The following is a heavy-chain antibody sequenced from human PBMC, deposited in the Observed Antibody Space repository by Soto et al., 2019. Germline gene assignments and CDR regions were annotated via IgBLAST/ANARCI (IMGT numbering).Heavy chain of an antibody. D-gene: IGHD5-12*01. CDR1: GSSITSSY. CDR3: ARRVDAPRYFGMDV. V-gene: IGHV4-59*08. J-gene: IGHJ6*02. Sequence: PSETLSLTCTVSGSSITSSYWSWIRRPPGKGLEWIAYIYDTGISGYTPSTSYNPSLKSRVTISVDTSKKQFSLKLNSVTAADTAVYYCARRVDAPRYFGMDVWGQGTTVTVSS. CDR2: IYDTGISGYTPST.